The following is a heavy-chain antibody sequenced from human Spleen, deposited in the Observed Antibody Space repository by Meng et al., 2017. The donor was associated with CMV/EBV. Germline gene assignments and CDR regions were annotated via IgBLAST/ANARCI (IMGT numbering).Heavy chain of an antibody. CDR3: ARGGSYSYYFDY. V-gene: IGHV3-30*04. CDR1: GFTVNSYG. Sequence: CAASGFTVNSYGMHWVRQAPGKGLEWVAVISYDGSNKYYADFVKGRFSISRDTSKNTLYLQMNSLRPEDTAVYYCARGGSYSYYFDYWGQGTLVTVSS. CDR2: ISYDGSNK. J-gene: IGHJ4*02. D-gene: IGHD1-26*01.